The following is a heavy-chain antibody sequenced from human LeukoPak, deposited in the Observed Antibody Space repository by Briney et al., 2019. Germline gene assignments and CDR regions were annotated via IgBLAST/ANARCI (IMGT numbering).Heavy chain of an antibody. CDR2: ITSTGASI. CDR1: GFTFSDYY. J-gene: IGHJ4*02. V-gene: IGHV3-11*01. D-gene: IGHD3-22*01. Sequence: GGSLRLSCAASGFTFSDYYMTWIRQAPGKGLEWVSHITSTGASIYYADSVRGRFAISRDNAKNSLSLQMNSLRAEDTAVYCCARVLSSGYSPFDYWGQGILVTVSS. CDR3: ARVLSSGYSPFDY.